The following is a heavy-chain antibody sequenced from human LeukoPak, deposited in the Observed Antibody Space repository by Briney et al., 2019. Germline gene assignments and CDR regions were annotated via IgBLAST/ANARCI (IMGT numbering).Heavy chain of an antibody. Sequence: ASVKVSCKASGYTFTSYGISWVRQAPGQGLEWMGWISAYNGNTNYAQKLQGRVTMTTDTSTSTAYMELRSLRSDDTAVYYCARDIFHWGDYGDSFDYWRQGTLVTVSS. CDR2: ISAYNGNT. D-gene: IGHD4-17*01. CDR3: ARDIFHWGDYGDSFDY. J-gene: IGHJ4*02. CDR1: GYTFTSYG. V-gene: IGHV1-18*01.